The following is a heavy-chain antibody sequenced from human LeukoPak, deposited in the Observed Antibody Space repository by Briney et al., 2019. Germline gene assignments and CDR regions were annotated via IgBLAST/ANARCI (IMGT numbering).Heavy chain of an antibody. J-gene: IGHJ4*02. D-gene: IGHD6-19*01. CDR3: ARDGGSSGWDTFDY. CDR1: GYTFTGYY. Sequence: ASVKVSCKASGYTFTGYYMHWVRQAPGQGLEWMGWINPNSGGTNYAQKFQGRVTMTGDTSISTAYMELSRLRSDDTAVYYCARDGGSSGWDTFDYWGQGTLVTVSS. CDR2: INPNSGGT. V-gene: IGHV1-2*02.